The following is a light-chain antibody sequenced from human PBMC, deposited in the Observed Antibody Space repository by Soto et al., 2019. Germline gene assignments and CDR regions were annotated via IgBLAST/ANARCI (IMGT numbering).Light chain of an antibody. CDR1: NIGSKS. J-gene: IGLJ1*01. CDR3: QVWDSSSEHYV. V-gene: IGLV3-21*04. CDR2: YDS. Sequence: SYELTQPPSVSVAPGKTARITCGGNNIGSKSVHWYQQKPGQAPVLVIYYDSDRPSGIPERFSGSNSGNTATLTISRVEAGDEADYYCQVWDSSSEHYVFGTGTKLTV.